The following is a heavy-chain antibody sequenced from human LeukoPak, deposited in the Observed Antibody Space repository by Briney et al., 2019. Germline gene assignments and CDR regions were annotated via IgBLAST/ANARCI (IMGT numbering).Heavy chain of an antibody. V-gene: IGHV4-59*12. CDR2: IYYSGST. J-gene: IGHJ4*02. D-gene: IGHD1-26*01. CDR3: ARVRPVVRATPTFDY. CDR1: GGSISSYY. Sequence: PSETLSLTCTVSGGSISSYYWSWIRQPPGKGLEWIGYIYYSGSTNYNPSLKSRVTISVDTSKNQFSLKLSSVTAADTAVYYCARVRPVVRATPTFDYWGQGTLVTVSS.